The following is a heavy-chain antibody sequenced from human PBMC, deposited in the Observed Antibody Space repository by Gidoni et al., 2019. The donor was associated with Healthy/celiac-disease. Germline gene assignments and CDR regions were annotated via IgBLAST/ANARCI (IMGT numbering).Heavy chain of an antibody. J-gene: IGHJ4*02. CDR1: GFTFSSYG. V-gene: IGHV3-33*01. Sequence: QVQLVESGGGVVQPGRSLRLSCAASGFTFSSYGMHWGRQAPGKGLEWVAVIWYDGSNKDYADSVKGRFTISRDNSKNTLYLQMNSLRAEDTAVYYCARGAVAGDHWGQGTLVTVSS. D-gene: IGHD6-19*01. CDR2: IWYDGSNK. CDR3: ARGAVAGDH.